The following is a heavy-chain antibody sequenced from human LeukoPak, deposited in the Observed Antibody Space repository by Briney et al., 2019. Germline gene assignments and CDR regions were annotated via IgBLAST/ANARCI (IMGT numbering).Heavy chain of an antibody. CDR2: IRSKALYGTS. Sequence: GGSLRLSCTGSGFRFGGYALSWVRQAPGKGLEWVGFIRSKALYGTSEYAASVEGRFSISRDDPNNIAYLQMNSLKTEDTVVYFCVRESVRDYYFDHWGQGTVVTVSS. CDR3: VRESVRDYYFDH. V-gene: IGHV3-49*04. D-gene: IGHD3-10*02. J-gene: IGHJ4*02. CDR1: GFRFGGYA.